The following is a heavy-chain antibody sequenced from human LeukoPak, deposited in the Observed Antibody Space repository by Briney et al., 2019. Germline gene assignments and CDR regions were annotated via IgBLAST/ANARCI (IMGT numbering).Heavy chain of an antibody. J-gene: IGHJ5*02. CDR1: GYTFTGYY. CDR2: INPNSGGT. D-gene: IGHD1-1*01. CDR3: ARALRAGTTNNIRNWFDP. V-gene: IGHV1-2*02. Sequence: GASVKVSCKASGYTFTGYYMHWVRQAPGQGLEWMEWINPNSGGTNYAQKFQGRVTMTRDTSISTAYMELSRLRSDDTAVYYCARALRAGTTNNIRNWFDPWGQGTLVTVSS.